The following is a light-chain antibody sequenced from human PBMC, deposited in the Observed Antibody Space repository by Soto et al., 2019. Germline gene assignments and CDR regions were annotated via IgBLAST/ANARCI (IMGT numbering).Light chain of an antibody. CDR2: GNS. Sequence: QSVLTQPPSVSGAPGQRVTISCTGSSSNIGAGYDVHWYQQLPGTAPKLLIYGNSNRPSGVPDRFSGSKSGTSASLAITGLQAEDEADYYCQSYDSSLNGLLFGGRTKLTVL. CDR3: QSYDSSLNGLL. J-gene: IGLJ2*01. V-gene: IGLV1-40*01. CDR1: SSNIGAGYD.